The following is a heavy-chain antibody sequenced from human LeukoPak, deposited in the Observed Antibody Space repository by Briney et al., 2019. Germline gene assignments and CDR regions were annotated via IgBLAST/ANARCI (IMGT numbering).Heavy chain of an antibody. CDR2: ISPNGDAT. J-gene: IGHJ4*02. Sequence: GESLRLSCAASGFTFSSYVMSWVRQTPGKGLEWVSAISPNGDATYYADSAKGRFTISRDNSKNTLYLQMNSLRADDAAVYSCEKDLFSGAWYWRGFDYWGQGTLVTVSS. D-gene: IGHD6-19*01. CDR1: GFTFSSYV. V-gene: IGHV3-23*01. CDR3: EKDLFSGAWYWRGFDY.